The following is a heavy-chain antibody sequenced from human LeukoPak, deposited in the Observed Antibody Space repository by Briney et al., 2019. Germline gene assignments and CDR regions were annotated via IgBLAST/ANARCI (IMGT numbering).Heavy chain of an antibody. V-gene: IGHV3-30-3*01. CDR1: GFTFSNYA. CDR2: ISYDGSDK. J-gene: IGHJ3*02. CDR3: AKAPRMVTNDAFDI. D-gene: IGHD2-21*02. Sequence: GRSLRLSCAASGFTFSNYAMHWVRQAPGKGLEWVAVISYDGSDKYYADSVKGRFTISRDNSKNTLYLQMNSLRAEDTAVYYCAKAPRMVTNDAFDIWGQGTMVTVSS.